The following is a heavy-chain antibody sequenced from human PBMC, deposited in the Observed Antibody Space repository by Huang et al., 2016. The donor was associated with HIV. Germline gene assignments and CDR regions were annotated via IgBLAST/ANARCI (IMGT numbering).Heavy chain of an antibody. D-gene: IGHD6-13*01. Sequence: QVQLVESGGGVVQPWRSLRISCAASGFTFGSYGMHWVRPAAGKGLEWVAVISYDAKTKYDADSVKGRFSISRDNSKTTVDLQLNSLRVEDTAVYYCAKGGSAAAVLDFWGQGTLVTVSS. V-gene: IGHV3-30*18. CDR1: GFTFGSYG. CDR3: AKGGSAAAVLDF. J-gene: IGHJ4*02. CDR2: ISYDAKTK.